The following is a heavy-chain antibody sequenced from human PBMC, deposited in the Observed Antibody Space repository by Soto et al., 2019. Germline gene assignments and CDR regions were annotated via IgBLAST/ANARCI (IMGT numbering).Heavy chain of an antibody. CDR3: AKEKSAYEIDY. CDR2: ISYDGNTK. J-gene: IGHJ4*02. Sequence: QVQLVESGGGVVQPGRSLRLSCAASGFIFSGYAMHWVRQAPGKGLEWVAVISYDGNTKYYENSGKGRLTVSRDNSKNTLYVQMNNSSADDTAMYYCAKEKSAYEIDYWRQGTRVTVS. V-gene: IGHV3-30-3*01. D-gene: IGHD5-12*01. CDR1: GFIFSGYA.